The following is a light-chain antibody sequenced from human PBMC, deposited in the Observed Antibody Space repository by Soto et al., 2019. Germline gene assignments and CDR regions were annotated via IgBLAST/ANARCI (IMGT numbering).Light chain of an antibody. CDR2: AAS. CDR3: QQSSSTPLT. V-gene: IGKV1-39*01. J-gene: IGKJ4*01. Sequence: DIQMTQSPSSLSASVGDRVTITCRASQSIRRYLNWYQQKPGKAPNLLIYAASSLQSGVPSRFSGSGSGTDFTLTISSLQPEDFATYYCQQSSSTPLTFGGGTKVEIK. CDR1: QSIRRY.